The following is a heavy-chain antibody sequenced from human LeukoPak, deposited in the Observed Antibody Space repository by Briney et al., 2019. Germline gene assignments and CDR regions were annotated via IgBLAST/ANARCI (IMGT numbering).Heavy chain of an antibody. Sequence: PSETLSLTCAVYGGSFSGYYWSWIRQPPGKGVEWIGEINHSGSTNYNPSLKSRVTISVDTSKNQFSLKLSSVTAADTAVYYCATKVAPSTHELDYWGQGTLVTVSS. J-gene: IGHJ4*02. V-gene: IGHV4-34*01. CDR3: ATKVAPSTHELDY. CDR1: GGSFSGYY. CDR2: INHSGST. D-gene: IGHD5-12*01.